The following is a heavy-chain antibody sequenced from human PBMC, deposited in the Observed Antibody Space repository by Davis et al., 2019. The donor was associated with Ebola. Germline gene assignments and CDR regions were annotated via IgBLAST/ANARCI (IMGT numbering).Heavy chain of an antibody. Sequence: GESLKISCAVSGFTFSNYWMSWVRQAPGKGLEWVANIKQDGSEENYVDSVKGRFTISRDNAKRSLFLHMTGLRAEDTALYYCARDPGVGTASSGTSFWGQGTLVTVSS. CDR1: GFTFSNYW. CDR3: ARDPGVGTASSGTSF. CDR2: IKQDGSEE. J-gene: IGHJ1*01. V-gene: IGHV3-7*01. D-gene: IGHD3-22*01.